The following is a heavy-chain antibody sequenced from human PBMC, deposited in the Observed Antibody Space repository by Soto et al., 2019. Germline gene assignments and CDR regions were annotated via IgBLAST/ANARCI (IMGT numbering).Heavy chain of an antibody. D-gene: IGHD3-10*01. V-gene: IGHV4-59*08. CDR2: VHDSWGS. Sequence: SETLSLTCTVSGGSISNYYWSGFRQTPGKGLEWIGYVHDSWGSNYNPSLKSRVAISLDTSKSQFSLKLTSVTATDTAVYYCARQGFGALHGHGMDVWGQGSTVTVSS. CDR1: GGSISNYY. J-gene: IGHJ6*02. CDR3: ARQGFGALHGHGMDV.